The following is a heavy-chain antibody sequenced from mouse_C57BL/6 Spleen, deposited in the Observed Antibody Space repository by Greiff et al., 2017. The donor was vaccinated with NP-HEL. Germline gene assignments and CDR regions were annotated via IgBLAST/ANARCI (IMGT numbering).Heavy chain of an antibody. D-gene: IGHD1-1*01. CDR1: GYTFTSYW. CDR2: IDPSDSYT. Sequence: VQLQQPGAELVMPGASVKLSCKASGYTFTSYWMHWVKQRPGQGLEWIGEIDPSDSYTNYNQKFKGKSTLTVDKSSSTAYMQLSSLTSEDSAVYYCARGVLRGGRYFDVWGTGTTVTVSS. CDR3: ARGVLRGGRYFDV. J-gene: IGHJ1*03. V-gene: IGHV1-69*01.